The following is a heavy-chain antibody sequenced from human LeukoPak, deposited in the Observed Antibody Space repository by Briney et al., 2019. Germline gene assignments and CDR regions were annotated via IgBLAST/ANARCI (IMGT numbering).Heavy chain of an antibody. J-gene: IGHJ4*01. CDR2: ISHSGST. D-gene: IGHD2-8*01. CDR1: GGSFSGYY. Sequence: SETLSLTCAVYGGSFSGYYWSWIRQPPGKGLEWIGEISHSGSTNYNPSLKSRVTISVDTSKNQFSLKLSSVTAADTAVYYCARRAWSYYFDYWGRGTLVTVSS. CDR3: ARRAWSYYFDY. V-gene: IGHV4-34*01.